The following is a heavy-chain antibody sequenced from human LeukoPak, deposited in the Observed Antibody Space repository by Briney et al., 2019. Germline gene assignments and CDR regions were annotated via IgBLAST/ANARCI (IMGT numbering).Heavy chain of an antibody. D-gene: IGHD6-19*01. CDR3: AREGSAVAGQGVDY. CDR1: GGSISSYY. J-gene: IGHJ4*02. V-gene: IGHV4-4*07. Sequence: SETLSLTWTVSGGSISSYYWSWIRQPAGKGLEWIGRIYTSGSTNYNPSLKSRVTMSVDTSKNQFSLKLSSVTAADTAVYYCAREGSAVAGQGVDYWGQGTLVTVSS. CDR2: IYTSGST.